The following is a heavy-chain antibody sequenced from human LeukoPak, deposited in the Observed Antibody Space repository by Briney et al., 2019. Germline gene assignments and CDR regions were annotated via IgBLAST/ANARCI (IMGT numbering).Heavy chain of an antibody. CDR3: ARVDSGSACAS. Sequence: PGGSLRLSCAASGFTFNSYAMSWVRQAPGKGLEFVSAISRNGRNTYYANSVKGRFTISRDISKNTLYLQMGSLRPEDMAVYYCARVDSGSACASWGQGILVTVSS. V-gene: IGHV3-64*01. D-gene: IGHD6-19*01. J-gene: IGHJ1*01. CDR2: ISRNGRNT. CDR1: GFTFNSYA.